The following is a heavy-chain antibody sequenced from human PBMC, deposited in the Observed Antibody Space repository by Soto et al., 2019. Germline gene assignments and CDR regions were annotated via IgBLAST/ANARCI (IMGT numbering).Heavy chain of an antibody. CDR2: ISAYNGNT. Sequence: QVQLVQSGAEVKKPGASVKVSCKASGYTFTSYGISWVRQAPGQGLEWMGWISAYNGNTNYAQKLQGSITMTPDSSTSTAYMELRSLRSDDTAAYYCSRPADFWSGYWVGIYHFDCWGQGTLVTVSS. J-gene: IGHJ4*02. CDR1: GYTFTSYG. D-gene: IGHD3-3*01. V-gene: IGHV1-18*01. CDR3: SRPADFWSGYWVGIYHFDC.